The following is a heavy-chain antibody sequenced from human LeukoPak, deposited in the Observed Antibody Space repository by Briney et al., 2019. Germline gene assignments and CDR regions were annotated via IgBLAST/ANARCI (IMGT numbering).Heavy chain of an antibody. Sequence: SQTLSLTCTVSGGSISSGDYYWNWVRQPPGMGLEWIGYIYYSGSTFYNPSLNSRVTISVDTSKNQFSLRLSSVTAADTAVYFCARGEAMDVWGKGTTVIVSS. CDR1: GGSISSGDYY. CDR2: IYYSGST. V-gene: IGHV4-30-4*08. J-gene: IGHJ6*03. CDR3: ARGEAMDV.